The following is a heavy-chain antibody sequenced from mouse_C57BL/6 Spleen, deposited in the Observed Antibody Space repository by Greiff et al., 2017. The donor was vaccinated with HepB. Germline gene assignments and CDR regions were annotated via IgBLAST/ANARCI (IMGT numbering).Heavy chain of an antibody. J-gene: IGHJ4*01. CDR1: GYTFTDYN. V-gene: IGHV1-22*01. CDR3: ARYRGSSLYYYAMDY. Sequence: EVQLQQSGPELVKPGASVKMSCTASGYTFTDYNMHWVKQSHGKSLEWIGYINPNNGGTSYKQKFTGKATLTVNKSSSTAYMELRSLTSEDSAVYYCARYRGSSLYYYAMDYWGQGTSVTVSS. D-gene: IGHD1-1*01. CDR2: INPNNGGT.